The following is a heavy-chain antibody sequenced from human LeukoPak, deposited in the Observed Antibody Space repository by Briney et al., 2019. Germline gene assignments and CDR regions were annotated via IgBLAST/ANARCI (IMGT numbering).Heavy chain of an antibody. D-gene: IGHD3-10*01. J-gene: IGHJ6*02. Sequence: PSQTLSLTCTVSGGSITSGDYYWSWIRQPPGKGLEWIGNIYYSGNTYHNPSLKSRVTISVDTSKSQFSLKLSSVTGADTAVYYCGREPFGSGSYAPYYYYYGIDVWGQGTTVTVSS. V-gene: IGHV4-30-4*01. CDR3: GREPFGSGSYAPYYYYYGIDV. CDR1: GGSITSGDYY. CDR2: IYYSGNT.